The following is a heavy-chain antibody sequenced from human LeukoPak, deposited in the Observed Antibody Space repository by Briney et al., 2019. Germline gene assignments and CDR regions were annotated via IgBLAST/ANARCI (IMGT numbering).Heavy chain of an antibody. D-gene: IGHD5-18*01. CDR3: ARDAVQLNPYYYYGMDV. CDR2: INPNSGGT. CDR1: GYTFTGYY. V-gene: IGHV1-2*02. J-gene: IGHJ6*02. Sequence: ASVTVSCKASGYTFTGYYMHWVRQAPGQGLEWMGWINPNSGGTNYAQKFQGRVTMTRDTSISTAYMELSRLRSDDTAVYYCARDAVQLNPYYYYGMDVWGQGTTVTVSS.